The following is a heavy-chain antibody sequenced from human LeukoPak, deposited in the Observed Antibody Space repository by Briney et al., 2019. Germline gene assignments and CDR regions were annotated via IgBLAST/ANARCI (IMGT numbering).Heavy chain of an antibody. D-gene: IGHD5-18*01. Sequence: QPGGSLRLSCAASGFTFSSYGMHWVRQAPGKGLEWVAFIRYDGSNKYYADSVKGRFTISRDNSKNTLYLQMNSLRAEDTAVYYCAKGGGYSYGYEHDYWGQGTLVTVSS. CDR2: IRYDGSNK. CDR1: GFTFSSYG. J-gene: IGHJ4*02. V-gene: IGHV3-30*02. CDR3: AKGGGYSYGYEHDY.